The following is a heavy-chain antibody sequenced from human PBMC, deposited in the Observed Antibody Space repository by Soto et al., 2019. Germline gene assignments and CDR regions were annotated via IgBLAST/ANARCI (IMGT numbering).Heavy chain of an antibody. CDR3: ARPAWFGEPGAFDI. V-gene: IGHV5-51*01. J-gene: IGHJ3*02. CDR1: GYIFTSYW. D-gene: IGHD3-10*01. Sequence: GESLKISCNGSGYIFTSYWIGWGRQMPGKGLEWMGIIYPGDSDTRYSPSFQGQVTISADKSISTAYLQWSSLKASDTAMYYCARPAWFGEPGAFDIWGQGTMVTVSS. CDR2: IYPGDSDT.